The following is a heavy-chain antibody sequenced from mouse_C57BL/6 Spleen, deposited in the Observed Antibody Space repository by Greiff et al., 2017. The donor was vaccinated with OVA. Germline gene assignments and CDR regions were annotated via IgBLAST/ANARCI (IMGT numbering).Heavy chain of an antibody. J-gene: IGHJ4*01. CDR2: ISSGGSYT. CDR3: ARTGSYAMDY. V-gene: IGHV5-6*01. CDR1: GFTFSSYG. Sequence: EVKVVESGGDLVKPGGSLQLSCAASGFTFSSYGMSWVRQTPDKRLEWVATISSGGSYTYYPDSVKGRFTISRDNAKNTLYLQMSSLKSEDTAMYYCARTGSYAMDYWGQGTSVTVSS. D-gene: IGHD2-2*01.